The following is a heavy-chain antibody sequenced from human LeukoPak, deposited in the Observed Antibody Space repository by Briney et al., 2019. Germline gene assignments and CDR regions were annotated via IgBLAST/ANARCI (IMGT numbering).Heavy chain of an antibody. CDR2: IHTGGTT. J-gene: IGHJ4*02. D-gene: IGHD3-10*01. CDR3: ARVWFGYFFQ. CDR1: GFDISYNY. Sequence: GGSLRLFCVASGFDISYNYVGWVRQAPGKGLEWVSVIHTGGTTHYADSMKGRFTISKDTSNNTVYLQMNTVRVDDTAVYYCARVWFGYFFQWGQGALVTVSS. V-gene: IGHV3-53*01.